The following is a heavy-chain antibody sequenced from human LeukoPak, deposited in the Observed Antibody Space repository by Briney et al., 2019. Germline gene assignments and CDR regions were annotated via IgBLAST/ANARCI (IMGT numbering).Heavy chain of an antibody. CDR2: INHSGST. CDR3: ARITSYYYYGMDV. Sequence: SETLSLTCAVYGGSFSGYYWSWIRQPPGKGLEWIGEINHSGSTNYNPSLKSRVTISVDTSKNQFSLKLSSVTAADTAVYYCARITSYYYYGMDVWGQGTTVTLSS. J-gene: IGHJ6*02. V-gene: IGHV4-34*01. CDR1: GGSFSGYY.